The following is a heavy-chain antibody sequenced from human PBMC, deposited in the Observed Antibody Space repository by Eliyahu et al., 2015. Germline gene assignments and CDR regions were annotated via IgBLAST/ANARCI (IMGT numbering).Heavy chain of an antibody. J-gene: IGHJ4*02. V-gene: IGHV3-33*08. D-gene: IGHD4/OR15-4a*01. Sequence: VQLVESGGGVVQPGGSLRLSCAASGFNFRNYGMHWVRQAPGKGLEWVAGLWYDGSSTYYADSVEGRFTISRDNSKNTLHLQMTFLRVEDTAVYFCARDPDDYLKDYFDFWGQGTLVTVSS. CDR3: ARDPDDYLKDYFDF. CDR2: LWYDGSST. CDR1: GFNFRNYG.